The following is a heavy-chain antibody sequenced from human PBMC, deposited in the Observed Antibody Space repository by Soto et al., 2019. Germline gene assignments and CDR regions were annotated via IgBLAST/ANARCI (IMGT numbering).Heavy chain of an antibody. Sequence: QVQLQESGPGLVQPSGTLSLTCAVSGGSITGSHWWSWARPPPGKGMEWIGEMNHRGTTNLNPSLTGRVSISVDASKDQLSLNLYSVTAADTAVYYWALDTPFTSVGDTTSWYFDLWGRGTVVSVSS. V-gene: IGHV4-4*02. CDR2: MNHRGTT. J-gene: IGHJ2*01. CDR1: GGSITGSHW. CDR3: ALDTPFTSVGDTTSWYFDL. D-gene: IGHD1-26*01.